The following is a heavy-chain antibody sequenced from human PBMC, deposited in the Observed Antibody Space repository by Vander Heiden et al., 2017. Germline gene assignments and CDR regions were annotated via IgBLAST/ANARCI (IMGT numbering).Heavy chain of an antibody. CDR1: GYTFTSYD. J-gene: IGHJ6*02. Sequence: QVQLVQSGSVVKKPGASVKVSCKVSGYTFTSYDINWVRQATGLWLEWMGWMNPNSGNTGYAQKLQGRVTMTRNTSISTAYMELSSLRSEDTAVDYCARATAHWSCWTVWGQGTTVTVSS. D-gene: IGHD3-3*01. V-gene: IGHV1-8*01. CDR3: ARATAHWSCWTV. CDR2: MNPNSGNT.